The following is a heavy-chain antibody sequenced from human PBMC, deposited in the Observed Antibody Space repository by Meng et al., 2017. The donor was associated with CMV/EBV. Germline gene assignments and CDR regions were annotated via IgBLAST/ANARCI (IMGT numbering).Heavy chain of an antibody. CDR1: GYRFTTYW. D-gene: IGHD1-26*01. CDR2: IYPGDSDT. J-gene: IGHJ4*02. Sequence: KVSCKGSGYRFTTYWIGWVRQMPGKGLEWMGIIYPGDSDTRYSPSSQGQVTISADKSIRSAYLQWSSLKASDTAMYYCARMGARLDYWGQGTLVTVSS. V-gene: IGHV5-51*01. CDR3: ARMGARLDY.